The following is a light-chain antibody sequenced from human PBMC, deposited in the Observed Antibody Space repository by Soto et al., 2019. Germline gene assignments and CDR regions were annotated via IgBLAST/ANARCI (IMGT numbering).Light chain of an antibody. V-gene: IGLV6-57*04. CDR2: EDN. J-gene: IGLJ2*01. CDR3: QSYDSSNVV. CDR1: SASIASNF. Sequence: NFMLTQPHSVSESPGKTVTISCTRSSASIASNFVQWYQQRPGSAPTTVIYEDNQRPSGVPDRFSGSIDISSNSASLTISGLKTEDEADYCCQSYDSSNVVFGGGTKLTVL.